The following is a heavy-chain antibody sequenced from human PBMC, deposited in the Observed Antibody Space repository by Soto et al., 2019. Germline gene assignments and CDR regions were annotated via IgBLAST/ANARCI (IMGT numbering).Heavy chain of an antibody. Sequence: SETLSLTCTVSGASISSAGYYFICIRQHPGKGLEWIGYIYYSGSTFYNPSLKSRVTISIDASENQFSLKLTSMTAADTAVYFCARVGDYGDYAHDYWGQGTLVTVSS. CDR2: IYYSGST. J-gene: IGHJ4*02. CDR1: GASISSAGYY. CDR3: ARVGDYGDYAHDY. D-gene: IGHD4-17*01. V-gene: IGHV4-31*03.